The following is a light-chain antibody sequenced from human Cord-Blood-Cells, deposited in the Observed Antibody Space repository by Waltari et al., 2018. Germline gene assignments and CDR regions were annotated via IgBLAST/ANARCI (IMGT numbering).Light chain of an antibody. CDR1: QSVSSY. V-gene: IGKV3-11*01. CDR3: QQRSNWPPT. CDR2: DAS. J-gene: IGKJ1*01. Sequence: DIVFTQSTATLSLSPGERATLSCRASQSVSSYLAWYQQKPGQAPRLLIYDASNRATGIPARFSGSGSGTDFTLTISSLEPEDFAVYYCQQRSNWPPTFGQGTKVEIK.